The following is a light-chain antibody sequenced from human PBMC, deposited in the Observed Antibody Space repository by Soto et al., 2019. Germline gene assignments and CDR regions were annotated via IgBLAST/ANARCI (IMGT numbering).Light chain of an antibody. CDR3: QQYNSYS. Sequence: IVLTQSPGTLSLSPGERAILSCRASQSVGSLLAWYQHNPGQAPRLLIFDASYRAAGIPARFRGSGSGTEFTLTISSLQPDDFATYYCQQYNSYSFGQGTKVDIK. V-gene: IGKV3-11*01. J-gene: IGKJ1*01. CDR2: DAS. CDR1: QSVGSL.